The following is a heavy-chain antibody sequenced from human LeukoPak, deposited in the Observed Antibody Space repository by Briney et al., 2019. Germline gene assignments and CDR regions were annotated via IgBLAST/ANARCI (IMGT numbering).Heavy chain of an antibody. D-gene: IGHD4-17*01. J-gene: IGHJ4*02. CDR2: IWYDGSNK. Sequence: GRSLRLSCAASGFKLSSHGIHWVRQAPGKGLEWVTVIWYDGSNKYYADSVKGRITISRDNSKNTLYLQMNSLRAEDTAVYYCAKVSYAVDYWGQGTLVTVSS. V-gene: IGHV3-33*06. CDR1: GFKLSSHG. CDR3: AKVSYAVDY.